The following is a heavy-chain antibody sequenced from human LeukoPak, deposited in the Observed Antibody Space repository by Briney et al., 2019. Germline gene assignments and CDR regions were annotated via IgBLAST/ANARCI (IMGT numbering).Heavy chain of an antibody. J-gene: IGHJ6*02. V-gene: IGHV3-30-3*01. CDR2: ISYDGSNK. CDR3: ARENYDILTGHRMDV. D-gene: IGHD3-9*01. CDR1: GFTFSSYA. Sequence: GGSLRLSCAASGFTFSSYAMHWVRQAPGKGLEWVAVISYDGSNKYYADSVKGRFTIPRDNSKNTLYLQMNSLRAEDTAVYYCARENYDILTGHRMDVWGQGTTVTVSS.